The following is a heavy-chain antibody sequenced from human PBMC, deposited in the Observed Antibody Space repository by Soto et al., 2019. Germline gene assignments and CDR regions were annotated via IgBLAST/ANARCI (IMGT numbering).Heavy chain of an antibody. D-gene: IGHD2-15*01. Sequence: AGGSLRLSCAASGSTFSSYEMNWVRQAPGKGLEWVSYISSSGSSIYYADSVKGRFTISRDNAKNSVYLQMNSLRAEDTAVHYCARDTWAGGGSLPFDYWGQGTLVTVSS. CDR1: GSTFSSYE. V-gene: IGHV3-48*03. CDR3: ARDTWAGGGSLPFDY. J-gene: IGHJ4*02. CDR2: ISSSGSSI.